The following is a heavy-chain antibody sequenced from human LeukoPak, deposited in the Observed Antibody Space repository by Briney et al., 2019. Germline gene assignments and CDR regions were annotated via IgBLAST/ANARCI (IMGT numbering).Heavy chain of an antibody. CDR1: GGSISSYY. D-gene: IGHD4-17*01. V-gene: IGHV4-59*08. CDR2: IYYSGST. Sequence: SETLSLTCTVSGGSISSYYWSWIRQPPGKGLEWIGYIYYSGSTNYNPSLKSRVTISVDTSKNQFSLKLSSVTAADTAVYHCASLVNYGDQNAFDIWGQGTMVTVSS. CDR3: ASLVNYGDQNAFDI. J-gene: IGHJ3*02.